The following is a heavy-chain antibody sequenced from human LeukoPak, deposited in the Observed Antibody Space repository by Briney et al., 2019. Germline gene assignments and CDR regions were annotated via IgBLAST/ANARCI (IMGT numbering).Heavy chain of an antibody. CDR1: GFTFSSYA. V-gene: IGHV3-23*01. CDR2: ISGSGGST. J-gene: IGHJ4*02. D-gene: IGHD1-26*01. CDR3: ARASGSYGLDY. Sequence: GGSLRLSCAASGFTFSSYAMSWVRQAPGKGLEWVSAISGSGGSTYYADSVKGRFTISRDNAKNSLYLQMNSLRAEDTAVYYCARASGSYGLDYWGQGTLVTVSS.